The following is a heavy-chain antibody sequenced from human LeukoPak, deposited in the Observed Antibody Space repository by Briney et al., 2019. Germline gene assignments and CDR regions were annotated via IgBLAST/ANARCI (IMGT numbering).Heavy chain of an antibody. CDR2: IYNSGST. V-gene: IGHV4-59*01. CDR3: TRDRELGF. D-gene: IGHD1-26*01. CDR1: GGSISIYY. J-gene: IGHJ4*02. Sequence: EPLSLTCTVSGGSISIYYWNWIRQPPGKGLEWIGSIYNSGSTTYNPSLKSRVTISGDTSKNQFSLRLSSVTAADTAVYYCTRDRELGFWGQGTLVTVSS.